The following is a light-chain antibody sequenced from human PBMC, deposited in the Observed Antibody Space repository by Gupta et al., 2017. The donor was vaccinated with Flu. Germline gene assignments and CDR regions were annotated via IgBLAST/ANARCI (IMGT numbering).Light chain of an antibody. V-gene: IGKV1-12*01. CDR1: QVIYSQ. J-gene: IGKJ4*01. CDR3: QQAYSFPLT. CDR2: PAS. Sequence: DIQIPQSPSSVSASVGDRVTVTCRASQVIYSQLGWYQQKPGKAPKLLIYPASTLQSGVPSRFSGSGSETDFTLTITSLQPEDAATYYCQQAYSFPLTFGGGSKVEIK.